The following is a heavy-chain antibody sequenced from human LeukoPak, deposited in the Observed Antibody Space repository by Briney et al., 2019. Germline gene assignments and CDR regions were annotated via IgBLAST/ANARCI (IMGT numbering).Heavy chain of an antibody. D-gene: IGHD4-11*01. CDR1: GFTFSSYW. CDR2: INNDGSST. Sequence: GXXLRLSCAASGFTFSSYWMHWVRQAPGKGLVWVSRINNDGSSTPYADSVKGRFTISRDNAKNTLYLQMNSLRAEDTAVYYCARSNHGCHDYWGQGTLVTVSS. CDR3: ARSNHGCHDY. J-gene: IGHJ4*02. V-gene: IGHV3-74*01.